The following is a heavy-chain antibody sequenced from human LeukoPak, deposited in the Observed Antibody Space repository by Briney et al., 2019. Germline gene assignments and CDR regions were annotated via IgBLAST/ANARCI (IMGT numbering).Heavy chain of an antibody. V-gene: IGHV4-39*01. J-gene: IGHJ5*02. D-gene: IGHD2-2*01. CDR3: ARRGLYGSSPFDP. CDR2: IYYSGTT. CDR1: DGSISSSSYF. Sequence: SETLSLTCTVSDGSISSSSYFWGWIRQPPGKGLEWLGIIYYSGTTCYNPSLKSRVTISVDTSKNQFSLKLSSVTAADTAVYYCARRGLYGSSPFDPWGQGTLVTVSS.